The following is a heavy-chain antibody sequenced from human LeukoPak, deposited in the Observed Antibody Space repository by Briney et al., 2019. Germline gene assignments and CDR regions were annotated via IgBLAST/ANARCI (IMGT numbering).Heavy chain of an antibody. CDR1: GGTFSTYA. CDR3: ARVFARGGEISGSYYYY. Sequence: GSSVKVSCKASGGTFSTYAVNWVRQAPGQGLEWMGGIIPLFGTANYAQKFQGRVTITTDESTSTAYMELSSLRFEDTAIYYCARVFARGGEISGSYYYYWGQGTLVTVSS. J-gene: IGHJ4*02. V-gene: IGHV1-69*05. D-gene: IGHD3-10*01. CDR2: IIPLFGTA.